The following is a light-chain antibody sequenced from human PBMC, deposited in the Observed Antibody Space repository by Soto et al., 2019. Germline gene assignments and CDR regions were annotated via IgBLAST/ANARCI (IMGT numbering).Light chain of an antibody. Sequence: QSVLTQPPSVSGAPGQRVTISCTGSSSNIGAGYDVHWYQQLPGTAPKLVIYEVSTRPSGVSSRFSGSRSGNTASLTVSGLQAEDEADYYCSSYTSSSTVVFGGGTKLT. CDR3: SSYTSSSTVV. J-gene: IGLJ2*01. V-gene: IGLV1-40*01. CDR2: EVS. CDR1: SSNIGAGYD.